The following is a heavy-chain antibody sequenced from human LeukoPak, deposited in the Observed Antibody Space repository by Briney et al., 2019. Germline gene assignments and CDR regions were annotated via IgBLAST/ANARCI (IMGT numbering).Heavy chain of an antibody. J-gene: IGHJ6*02. CDR1: GGSISTYY. V-gene: IGHV4-59*01. CDR2: IYYSGSS. CDR3: ARSPYYYYGVDV. Sequence: PSETLSLTCTVSGGSISTYYWSWIRQPPGKGLEWIGYIYYSGSSNYNPSLKSRVTLSVDTSKNQLSLKVSSVTAADTAVYYCARSPYYYYGVDVWGQGTTVTVSS.